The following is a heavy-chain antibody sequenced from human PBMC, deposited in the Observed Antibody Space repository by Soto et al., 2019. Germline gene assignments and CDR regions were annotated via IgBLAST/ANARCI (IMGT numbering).Heavy chain of an antibody. CDR2: IYYSGST. J-gene: IGHJ4*02. Sequence: SETLSLTCTVSGGSISSYYWSWIRQPPGKGLEWIGYIYYSGSTNYNPSLKSRVTISVDTSKNQFSLKLSSVTAADTAVYYCARDLGIAARRYFDYWGQGPLVTVYS. CDR3: ARDLGIAARRYFDY. CDR1: GGSISSYY. D-gene: IGHD6-13*01. V-gene: IGHV4-59*01.